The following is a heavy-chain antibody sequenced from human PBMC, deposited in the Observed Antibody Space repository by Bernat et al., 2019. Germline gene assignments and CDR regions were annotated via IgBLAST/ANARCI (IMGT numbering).Heavy chain of an antibody. Sequence: QVQLVESGGGVVQPGRSLRLSCAASGFTFSSYGMHWVRQAPGKGLEWVAVIWYDGSNKYYADSVKGRFTISRDNSKNTLYLQMNSLRAEDTAVYYCERGGGEAAAPEDIWGQGTMVTVSS. CDR1: GFTFSSYG. J-gene: IGHJ3*02. D-gene: IGHD6-25*01. CDR3: ERGGGEAAAPEDI. V-gene: IGHV3-33*01. CDR2: IWYDGSNK.